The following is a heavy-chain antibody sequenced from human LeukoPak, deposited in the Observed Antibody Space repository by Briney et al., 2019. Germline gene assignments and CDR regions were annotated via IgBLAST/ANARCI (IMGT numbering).Heavy chain of an antibody. D-gene: IGHD6-13*01. CDR2: INPNSGGT. CDR3: ARDRSSAAGFYFDY. V-gene: IGHV1-2*02. J-gene: IGHJ4*02. CDR1: GYTFTGHY. Sequence: ASVKVSCKASGYTFTGHYMYWVRQAPGQGLEWMGWINPNSGGTNYAQKFQGRVTMTRDTSISTAYMELSRLRSDDTAVYYCARDRSSAAGFYFDYWGQGTLVTVSS.